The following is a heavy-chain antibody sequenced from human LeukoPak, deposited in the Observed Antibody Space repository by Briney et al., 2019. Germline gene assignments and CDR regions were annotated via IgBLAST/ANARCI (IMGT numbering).Heavy chain of an antibody. CDR3: ARDRDWHFDY. D-gene: IGHD2-21*02. J-gene: IGHJ4*02. Sequence: ASVKVSCKASGYTFSSHSMHWVRQAPGQGLEWMGIINPSVDVTTYAQNLQGRVIMTRDMSTSTVYMELSSLRSEDTAVYYCARDRDWHFDYWGQGTLVTVSS. CDR2: INPSVDVT. V-gene: IGHV1-46*01. CDR1: GYTFSSHS.